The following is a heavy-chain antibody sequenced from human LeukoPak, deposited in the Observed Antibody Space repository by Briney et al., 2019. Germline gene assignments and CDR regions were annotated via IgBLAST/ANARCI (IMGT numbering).Heavy chain of an antibody. V-gene: IGHV3-23*01. CDR1: GFTFSTYA. D-gene: IGHD2-2*01. Sequence: GGSLRLSCAAPGFTFSTYAMSWVRQAPGKGLEWVSTISGSGSSTYHADSVKGRFTISRDNSKSTLYLQMNSLRAEDTAVYYCAKPGFCSGTGCYGYFQRWGQGTLVTVSS. CDR2: ISGSGSST. J-gene: IGHJ1*01. CDR3: AKPGFCSGTGCYGYFQR.